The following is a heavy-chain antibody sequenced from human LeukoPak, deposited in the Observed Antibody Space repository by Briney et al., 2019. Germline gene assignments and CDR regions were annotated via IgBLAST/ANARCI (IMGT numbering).Heavy chain of an antibody. V-gene: IGHV4-39*07. CDR1: GGSISSSSYY. CDR2: IYYSGST. CDR3: ARDRNWFDP. Sequence: PSETLSLTCTVSGGSISSSSYYWGWIRQPPGKGLEWIGSIYYSGSTYYNPSLKSRVTISVDTSKNQFSLKLSSVTAADTAVYYCARDRNWFDPWGQGTLVTVSS. J-gene: IGHJ5*02.